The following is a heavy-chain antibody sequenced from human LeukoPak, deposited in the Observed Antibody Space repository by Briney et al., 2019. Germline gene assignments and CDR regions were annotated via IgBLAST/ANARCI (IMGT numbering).Heavy chain of an antibody. Sequence: SETLSLTCTVSGGSITNNYWSWIRQPPGKGLEWIGYIFYTGSSNYNPSLKSRVTMSIDTPKNQFSLKLSSVTAADTAVYYCATQYYYDIYLFDIWGQGTMVTVSS. CDR3: ATQYYYDIYLFDI. V-gene: IGHV4-59*08. J-gene: IGHJ3*02. D-gene: IGHD3-22*01. CDR1: GGSITNNY. CDR2: IFYTGSS.